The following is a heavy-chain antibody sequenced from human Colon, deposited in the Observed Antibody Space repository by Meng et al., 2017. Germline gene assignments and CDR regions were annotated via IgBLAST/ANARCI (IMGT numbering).Heavy chain of an antibody. Sequence: QVHLHESGPVLVRPSDGLSLVCTVSGGSIKRGGYHWSWVRHHPGKGLEYIGFMSDSGTTDYNPSLRSRVSISEIGSSKNQFSLTLRSVTAADTATYFCARDTLYGTDYWGQGVLVTVSS. J-gene: IGHJ4*02. D-gene: IGHD4-17*01. CDR2: MSDSGTT. CDR1: GGSIKRGGYH. V-gene: IGHV4-31*03. CDR3: ARDTLYGTDY.